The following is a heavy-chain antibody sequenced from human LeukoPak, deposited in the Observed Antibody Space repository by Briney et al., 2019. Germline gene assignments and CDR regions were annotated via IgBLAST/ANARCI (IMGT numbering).Heavy chain of an antibody. Sequence: SETLSLTCAVSGYSISSGYYWCWIRQPPGKGLEWIVIIYHSGSTYYNPSLKSRVTISVDTSKNQFSLKLSSVTAADTAVYYCARIVSWAVAVAGTGWFDPWGQGTLVTVSS. D-gene: IGHD6-19*01. CDR2: IYHSGST. J-gene: IGHJ5*02. V-gene: IGHV4-38-2*01. CDR1: GYSISSGYY. CDR3: ARIVSWAVAVAGTGWFDP.